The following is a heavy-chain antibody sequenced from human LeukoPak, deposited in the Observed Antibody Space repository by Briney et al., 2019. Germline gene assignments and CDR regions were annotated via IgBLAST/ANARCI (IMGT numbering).Heavy chain of an antibody. CDR2: IIPIFGTA. D-gene: IGHD5-24*01. Sequence: GASVKVSCKASGYTFTGYYMHWVRQAPGQGLEWMGGIIPIFGTANYAQKFQGRVTITADESTSTAYMELSSLRSEDTAVYYCARGYAGDGYNWGHFDYWGQGTLVTVSS. V-gene: IGHV1-69*13. CDR1: GYTFTGYY. J-gene: IGHJ4*02. CDR3: ARGYAGDGYNWGHFDY.